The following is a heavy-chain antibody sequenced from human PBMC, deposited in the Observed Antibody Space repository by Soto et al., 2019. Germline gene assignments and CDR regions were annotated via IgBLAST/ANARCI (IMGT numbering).Heavy chain of an antibody. Sequence: SETLSLTCTVSRGSITSSSYYWGWIRQPPGKGLEWIGSIDYSGTTYHNPSLKSQVTISVDTSKNQFSLKLTSVTAVDTAVYYCARREIPGPIDYWGQGSLVTVSS. CDR2: IDYSGTT. D-gene: IGHD1-26*01. J-gene: IGHJ4*02. V-gene: IGHV4-39*07. CDR3: ARREIPGPIDY. CDR1: RGSITSSSYY.